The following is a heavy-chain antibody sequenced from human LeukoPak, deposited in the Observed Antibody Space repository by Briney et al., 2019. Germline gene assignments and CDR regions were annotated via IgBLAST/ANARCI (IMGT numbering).Heavy chain of an antibody. Sequence: ASVKVSCKASGYTFTGYHIHWVRQAPGQGLEWMGRINPYSGDTNFAQKFQGRVTMTRDTSITTAYMELSSLTPDDTAVYCCARDQGSLTRSWYTGYWGQGTQVTVSS. V-gene: IGHV1-2*06. CDR1: GYTFTGYH. D-gene: IGHD6-13*01. CDR3: ARDQGSLTRSWYTGY. CDR2: INPYSGDT. J-gene: IGHJ4*02.